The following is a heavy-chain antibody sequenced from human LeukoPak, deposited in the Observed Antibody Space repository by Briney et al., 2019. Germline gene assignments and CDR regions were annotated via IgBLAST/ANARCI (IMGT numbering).Heavy chain of an antibody. V-gene: IGHV3-23*01. Sequence: GGSLRLSCSTSGFTFHTYAMSWVRLTPGKGLERVSAIGANGGTTFYADSVTGRFTISRDNSKSTLYLQMNSLRAEDTAVYYCAKELSTGSGGACGGACYWARPFDHWGQGILVTVSS. CDR2: IGANGGTT. CDR3: AKELSTGSGGACGGACYWARPFDH. CDR1: GFTFHTYA. J-gene: IGHJ4*02. D-gene: IGHD2-21*02.